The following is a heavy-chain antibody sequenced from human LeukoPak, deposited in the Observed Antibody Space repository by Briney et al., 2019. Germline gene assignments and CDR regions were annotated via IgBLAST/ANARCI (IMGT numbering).Heavy chain of an antibody. V-gene: IGHV3-74*01. D-gene: IGHD5-18*01. CDR1: GFTFNTYW. J-gene: IGHJ4*02. CDR3: VRHNYGYDY. Sequence: GGSLRLSCAASGFTFNTYWMHWVRQAPGEGPVWVAHILNDGGSTSYADSVKGRFFISRDNAKNTLSLQMNSLRAEDTAVYYCVRHNYGYDYWGQGTPVTVSS. CDR2: ILNDGGST.